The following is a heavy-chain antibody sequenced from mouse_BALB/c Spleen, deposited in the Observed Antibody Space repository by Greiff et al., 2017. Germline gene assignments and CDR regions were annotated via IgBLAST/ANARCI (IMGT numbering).Heavy chain of an antibody. CDR1: GFNIKDYY. Sequence: EVQLQQSGAELVKPGASVKLSCTASGFNIKDYYMHWVKQRPGQGLEWIGWIDPENGDTEYAPKFQGKATMTADTSSNTAYLQLSSLTFEDTAVYYCNLYDYYAMDYWGQGTSVTVSS. CDR2: IDPENGDT. CDR3: NLYDYYAMDY. D-gene: IGHD2-12*01. J-gene: IGHJ4*01. V-gene: IGHV14-4*02.